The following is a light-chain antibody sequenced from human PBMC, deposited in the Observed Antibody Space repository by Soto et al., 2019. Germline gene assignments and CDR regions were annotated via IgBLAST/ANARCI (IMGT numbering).Light chain of an antibody. V-gene: IGLV2-8*01. CDR2: EVN. CDR3: QSYDSSLSDV. Sequence: QSVLTQPPSASGSPGQSVTISCTGTSSDIGGYNSVSWYQQHPGKAPRLMIYEVNKRPSGVPDRFSGSKSGYTASLTVSGLQTEDEAFYYCQSYDSSLSDVFGTGTKLTVL. CDR1: SSDIGGYNS. J-gene: IGLJ1*01.